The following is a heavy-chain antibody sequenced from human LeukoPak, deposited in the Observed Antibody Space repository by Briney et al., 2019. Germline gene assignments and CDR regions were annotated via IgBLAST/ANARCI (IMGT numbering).Heavy chain of an antibody. Sequence: PSETLSLTCTVSGGSIRTNSYYWGWIRQPPGKGLEWIGSIYYSGSTYYYPSLKSRVTISVDTSKNQFSLKLSSVTAADTAVYYCASRYSRDPDAFDIWGQGTMVAVSS. CDR1: GGSIRTNSYY. CDR3: ASRYSRDPDAFDI. CDR2: IYYSGST. V-gene: IGHV4-39*01. D-gene: IGHD6-13*01. J-gene: IGHJ3*02.